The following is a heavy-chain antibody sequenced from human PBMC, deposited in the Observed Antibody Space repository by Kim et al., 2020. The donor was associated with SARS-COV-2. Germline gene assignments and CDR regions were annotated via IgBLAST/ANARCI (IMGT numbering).Heavy chain of an antibody. CDR3: AREKWSSGYDYSFVGQWLTHGYFDY. V-gene: IGHV1-18*01. CDR2: ISAYNGNT. Sequence: ASVKVSCKASGYTFTSYGISWVRQAPGQGLEWMGWISAYNGNTNYAQKLQGRVTMTTDTSTSTAYMELRSLRSDDTAVYYCAREKWSSGYDYSFVGQWLTHGYFDYWGQGTLVTVSS. D-gene: IGHD5-12*01. CDR1: GYTFTSYG. J-gene: IGHJ4*02.